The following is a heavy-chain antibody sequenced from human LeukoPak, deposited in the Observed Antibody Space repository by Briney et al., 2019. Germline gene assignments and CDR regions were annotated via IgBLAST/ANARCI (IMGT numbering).Heavy chain of an antibody. J-gene: IGHJ4*02. V-gene: IGHV4-59*01. CDR2: IYYTGST. D-gene: IGHD5-18*01. Sequence: PSETLSLTCTVSGGSINDYSWGWIRQPPGKGLEWIGYIYYTGSTNYNPSLKCRVSISVDTSKNHFSLNLRSVTAADTAVYYCARVAKDGYSYGYVDYWGQGTLVTVSS. CDR3: ARVAKDGYSYGYVDY. CDR1: GGSINDYS.